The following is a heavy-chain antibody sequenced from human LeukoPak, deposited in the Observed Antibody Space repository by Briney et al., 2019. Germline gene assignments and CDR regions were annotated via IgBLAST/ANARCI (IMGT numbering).Heavy chain of an antibody. V-gene: IGHV4-4*02. Sequence: SETLSLTCAVSGGSISSSNWWSWVRQPPGKGLEWIGEIYHSGSTNYNPSLKSRVTISVDKSKNQFSLKLSSVTAADTAVYYCAGHTGFSDILTGYGDYWGQGTLVTVSS. CDR2: IYHSGST. CDR1: GGSISSSNW. J-gene: IGHJ4*02. CDR3: AGHTGFSDILTGYGDY. D-gene: IGHD3-9*01.